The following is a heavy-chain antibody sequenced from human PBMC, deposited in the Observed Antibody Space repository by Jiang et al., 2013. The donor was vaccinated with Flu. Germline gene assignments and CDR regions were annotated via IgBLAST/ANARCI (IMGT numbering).Heavy chain of an antibody. Sequence: VRQAPGQGLEWMGRITPLLDIANYAERFQDRLKITADKSTTTAYMELSSLRSEDTAVYYCASRPPLAAVASYDGNELDVWGPRDHNHRLL. J-gene: IGHJ6*01. V-gene: IGHV1-69*02. D-gene: IGHD1-1*01. CDR2: ITPLLDIA. CDR3: ASRPPLAAVASYDGNELDV.